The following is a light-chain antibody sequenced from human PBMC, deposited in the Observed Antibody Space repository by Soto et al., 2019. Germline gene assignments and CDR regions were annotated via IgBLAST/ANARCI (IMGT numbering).Light chain of an antibody. J-gene: IGLJ3*02. V-gene: IGLV1-47*01. CDR3: FAWDYTLSSRV. Sequence: QSVLTQPPSLSGTPGQTVTISCIGSRSNIGSAIVHWYQQIPGAAPKHLIYMNNQRPSGVSDRFSGSKSGTSASLVITGPRPEDEADYYCFAWDYTLSSRVFGGGTQLTVL. CDR1: RSNIGSAI. CDR2: MNN.